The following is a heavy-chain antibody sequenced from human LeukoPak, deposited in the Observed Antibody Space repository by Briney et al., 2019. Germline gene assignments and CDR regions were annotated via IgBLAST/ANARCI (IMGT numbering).Heavy chain of an antibody. Sequence: GGSLRLSCAAXGFXFXTYAMXXVRXAPGKGLEWVSVIYGSGRIYYGDSVEGRFTISRDNSKNTLYLQLNSLRTEDTAVYYCARRGVAGTEYYFDYWGQGTLVTVSS. J-gene: IGHJ4*02. CDR3: ARRGVAGTEYYFDY. D-gene: IGHD6-19*01. CDR1: GFXFXTYA. CDR2: IYGSGRI. V-gene: IGHV3-23*05.